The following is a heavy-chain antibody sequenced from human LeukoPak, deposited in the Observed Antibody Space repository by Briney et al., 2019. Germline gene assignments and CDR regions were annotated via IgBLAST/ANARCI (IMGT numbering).Heavy chain of an antibody. CDR2: IDYTGGT. Sequence: SETLSLTCTVSGGSISPYYWSWIRQPPGKGLEWIGYIDYTGGTSYSPSLTSRVTISLDTSNNQFSLKLDSVTAADTAVYYCAREDVSSDDDAFDIWGQGTMVTVSS. D-gene: IGHD3-22*01. CDR3: AREDVSSDDDAFDI. CDR1: GGSISPYY. V-gene: IGHV4-59*01. J-gene: IGHJ3*02.